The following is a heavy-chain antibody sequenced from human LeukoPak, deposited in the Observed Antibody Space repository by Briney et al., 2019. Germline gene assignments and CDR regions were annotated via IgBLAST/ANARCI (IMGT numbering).Heavy chain of an antibody. D-gene: IGHD3-22*01. Sequence: GGSLRLSCAASGFTFSSYSMNWVRQAPGKGLEWVSSISSSSSYIYYADSVKGRFTISRDNAKNSLYLQMNSLRAEDTAVYYCARDLYYYDSSGYYGDPYYFDYRSQGALVTVSS. CDR1: GFTFSSYS. CDR3: ARDLYYYDSSGYYGDPYYFDY. J-gene: IGHJ4*02. V-gene: IGHV3-21*01. CDR2: ISSSSSYI.